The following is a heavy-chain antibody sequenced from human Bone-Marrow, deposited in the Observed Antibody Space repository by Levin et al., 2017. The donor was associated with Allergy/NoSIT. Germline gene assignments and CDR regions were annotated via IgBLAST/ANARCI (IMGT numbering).Heavy chain of an antibody. Sequence: GGSLRLSCTASGFTFGDYAMSWFRQAPGKGLEWVGFIRSKAYGGTTEYAASVKGRFTISRDDSKSIAYLQMNSLKTEDTAVYYCTRVMSAAAWGEDFDYWGQGTLVTVSS. CDR3: TRVMSAAAWGEDFDY. D-gene: IGHD6-13*01. CDR1: GFTFGDYA. J-gene: IGHJ4*02. CDR2: IRSKAYGGTT. V-gene: IGHV3-49*03.